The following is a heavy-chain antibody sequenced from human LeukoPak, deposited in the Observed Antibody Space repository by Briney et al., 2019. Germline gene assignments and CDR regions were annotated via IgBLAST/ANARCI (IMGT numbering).Heavy chain of an antibody. Sequence: SETLSLTCTVSGGSISSSSYYWGWIRQPPGKGLEWIGSIYYSGTIYFNPSLKSRVTISVDTSKNQFSLKLSSVTAADTAVYYCAAGDPQKYWGQGTLVTVSS. CDR1: GGSISSSSYY. CDR3: AAGDPQKY. V-gene: IGHV4-39*07. J-gene: IGHJ4*02. CDR2: IYYSGTI. D-gene: IGHD3-16*01.